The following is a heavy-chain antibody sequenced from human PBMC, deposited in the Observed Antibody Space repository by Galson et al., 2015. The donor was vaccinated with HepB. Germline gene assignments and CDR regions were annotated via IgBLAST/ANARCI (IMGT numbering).Heavy chain of an antibody. Sequence: SLRLSCAVSGFSLNTHNMHWVRQAPGKGLEWVAVISYDGTNRYYGDSVKGRFTISRDNSKSTLYLQMNSLRPEDTAVYYCTRDRESGSGSYLGFDPWGQGTLVTVSS. CDR1: GFSLNTHN. V-gene: IGHV3-30*03. CDR3: TRDRESGSGSYLGFDP. J-gene: IGHJ5*02. CDR2: ISYDGTNR. D-gene: IGHD3-10*01.